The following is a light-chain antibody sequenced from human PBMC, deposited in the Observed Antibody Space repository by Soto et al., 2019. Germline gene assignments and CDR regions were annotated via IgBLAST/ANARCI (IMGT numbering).Light chain of an antibody. V-gene: IGLV2-14*01. CDR3: SSYTSSSTLYG. CDR1: SSDVGGYNY. CDR2: EVS. J-gene: IGLJ1*01. Sequence: QSVLTQLASVSGSPGQSITISCTGSSSDVGGYNYVSWYQQHPGKAPKRMIYEVSNRPSGGSNRISGSKSGNTAPLTRSGIPAEDEADYIFSSYTSSSTLYGFGSATKVTV.